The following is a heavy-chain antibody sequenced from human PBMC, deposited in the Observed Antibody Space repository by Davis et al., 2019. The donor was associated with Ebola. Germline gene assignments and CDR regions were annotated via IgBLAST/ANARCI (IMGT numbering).Heavy chain of an antibody. CDR1: GGSISSGGYY. V-gene: IGHV4-4*02. CDR3: ARSMVATMGFDY. D-gene: IGHD5-12*01. Sequence: GSLRLSCTVSGGSISSGGYYWSWVRQPPGKGLEWIGAIYHSGSTNYNPSLKSRVTISVDKSKNQFSLKLSSVTAADTAVYYCARSMVATMGFDYWGQGTLVTVSS. J-gene: IGHJ4*02. CDR2: IYHSGST.